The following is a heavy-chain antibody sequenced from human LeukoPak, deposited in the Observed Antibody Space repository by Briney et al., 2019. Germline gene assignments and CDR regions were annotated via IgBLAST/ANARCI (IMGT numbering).Heavy chain of an antibody. CDR3: ARATFLDF. Sequence: PGGSLRLSCEASGFTFSTYWMSWVRQAPGKGLEWVANIKQDGSEKYYVDSVKGRFTISRDNAKNSLYLHMNSLRAEDTAVYYCARATFLDFWGQGSLVTVSS. CDR2: IKQDGSEK. V-gene: IGHV3-7*01. J-gene: IGHJ4*02. D-gene: IGHD2/OR15-2a*01. CDR1: GFTFSTYW.